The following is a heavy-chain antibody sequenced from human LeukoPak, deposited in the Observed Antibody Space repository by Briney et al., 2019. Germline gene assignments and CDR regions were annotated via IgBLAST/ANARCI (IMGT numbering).Heavy chain of an antibody. J-gene: IGHJ4*02. CDR1: GFTFSSYA. CDR3: AKDQAMVRGVISYYFDY. Sequence: AGGSLRLSCAASGFTFSSYAMSWVRQAPGKGLEWVSAISGSRGSTYYADSVKGRFTISRDISKNTLYLQMNSLRAEDTAVYYCAKDQAMVRGVISYYFDYWGQGTLVTVSS. CDR2: ISGSRGST. V-gene: IGHV3-23*01. D-gene: IGHD3-10*01.